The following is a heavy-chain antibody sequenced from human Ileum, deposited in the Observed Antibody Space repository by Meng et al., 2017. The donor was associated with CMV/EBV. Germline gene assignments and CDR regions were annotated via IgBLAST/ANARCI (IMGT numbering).Heavy chain of an antibody. Sequence: CRASVYIFSNFGITWVRQAPGQGLEWMGYLSIHDGHTKYAKNVQGRVTMTADISTSTGYMELTSLTSDDTAVYYSAREFRVRWELGHWGQGTLVTVSS. CDR2: LSIHDGHT. CDR1: VYIFSNFG. J-gene: IGHJ4*02. V-gene: IGHV1-18*01. D-gene: IGHD4-23*01. CDR3: AREFRVRWELGH.